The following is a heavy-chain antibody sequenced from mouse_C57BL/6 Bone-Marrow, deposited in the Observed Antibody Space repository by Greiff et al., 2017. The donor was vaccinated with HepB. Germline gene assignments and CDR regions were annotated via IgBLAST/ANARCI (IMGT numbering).Heavy chain of an antibody. CDR2: IYPRSGNT. J-gene: IGHJ3*01. D-gene: IGHD2-3*01. Sequence: QVQLQQSGAELARPGASVKLSCKASGYTFTSYGISWVKQRTGQGLEWIGEIYPRSGNTYYNEKFKGKATLTADKSSSTEYMEIRSLTSEDSAVYFCARRGGWLLRFAYWGQGTLVTVSA. CDR3: ARRGGWLLRFAY. V-gene: IGHV1-81*01. CDR1: GYTFTSYG.